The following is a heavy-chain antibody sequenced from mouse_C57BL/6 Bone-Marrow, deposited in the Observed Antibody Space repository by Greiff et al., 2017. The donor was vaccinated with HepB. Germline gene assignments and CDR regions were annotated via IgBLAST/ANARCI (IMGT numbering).Heavy chain of an antibody. D-gene: IGHD2-13*01. Sequence: EVKLVESEGGLVQPGSSMKLSCTASGFTFSDYYMAWVRQVPEKGLEWVANINYDGSSNYYLDSLKSRFIISRDNAKKILYLQMSILKSEDTATYYCAKDQDYCPWYFDVWGTGTTVTVSS. CDR1: GFTFSDYY. J-gene: IGHJ1*03. CDR2: INYDGSSN. V-gene: IGHV5-16*01. CDR3: AKDQDYCPWYFDV.